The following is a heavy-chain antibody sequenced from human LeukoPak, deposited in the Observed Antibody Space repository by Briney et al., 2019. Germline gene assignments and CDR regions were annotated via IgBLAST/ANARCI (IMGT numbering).Heavy chain of an antibody. Sequence: PGGSLRLSCAASGFTFSSYAMSWVCQAPGKGLEWVSAISGSGGSTYYADSVKGRFTISRDNSKNTLYLQMNSLRAEDAAVYYCAKDDDFWSGYYEYYYYGMDVWGQGTTVTVSS. V-gene: IGHV3-23*01. CDR1: GFTFSSYA. CDR2: ISGSGGST. J-gene: IGHJ6*02. CDR3: AKDDDFWSGYYEYYYYGMDV. D-gene: IGHD3-3*01.